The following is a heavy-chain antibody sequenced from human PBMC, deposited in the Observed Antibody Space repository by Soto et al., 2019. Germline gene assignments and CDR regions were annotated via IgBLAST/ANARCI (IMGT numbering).Heavy chain of an antibody. V-gene: IGHV4-59*01. CDR2: IYYSGST. D-gene: IGHD2-15*01. CDR1: GGSISSYY. CDR3: ARVGPLYCSGGSCYDYGDYNRPPFFDY. Sequence: SDTLSLTCTVSGGSISSYYWSWIRQPPGKGLEWIGYIYYSGSTNYNPSLKSRVTISVDTSKNQFSLKLSSVTAADTAVYYCARVGPLYCSGGSCYDYGDYNRPPFFDYWGQGTLVTVSS. J-gene: IGHJ4*02.